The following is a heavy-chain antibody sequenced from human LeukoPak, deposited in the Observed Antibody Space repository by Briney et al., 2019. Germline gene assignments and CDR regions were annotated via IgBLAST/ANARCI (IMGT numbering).Heavy chain of an antibody. CDR1: GFTFGDYA. Sequence: GGSLRLSCTTSGFTFGDYAMTWVRQAPGKGLEWVGFIRSKPYGGTAEYAASMEDRFTISRDDSKSIAYLQMNSLKREDTAVYYCSRFTYSSLDSYYYKDVWGKGTTVTVSS. J-gene: IGHJ6*03. CDR3: SRFTYSSLDSYYYKDV. CDR2: IRSKPYGGTA. V-gene: IGHV3-49*04. D-gene: IGHD4-11*01.